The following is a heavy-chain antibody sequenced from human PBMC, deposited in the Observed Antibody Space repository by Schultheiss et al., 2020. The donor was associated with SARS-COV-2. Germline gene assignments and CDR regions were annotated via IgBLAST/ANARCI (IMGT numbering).Heavy chain of an antibody. V-gene: IGHV3-53*01. CDR2: IYSGGST. D-gene: IGHD2-2*01. J-gene: IGHJ4*02. CDR3: ARAMPNGKLAFDY. CDR1: GFTVSSNY. Sequence: GGSLRLSCAASGFTVSSNYMSWVRQAPGKGLEWVSVIYSGGSTYYADSVKGRFTISRDNSKNTLYLQMNSLRAEDTAVYYCARAMPNGKLAFDYWGQGTLVTVSS.